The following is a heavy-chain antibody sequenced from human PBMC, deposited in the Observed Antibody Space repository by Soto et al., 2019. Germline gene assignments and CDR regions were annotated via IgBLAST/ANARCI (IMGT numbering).Heavy chain of an antibody. J-gene: IGHJ4*02. CDR2: ISGSGSST. CDR1: GFTFSSDA. D-gene: IGHD6-19*01. CDR3: AKRRSGSGWSNFDF. V-gene: IGHV3-23*01. Sequence: GGSLRLSCAASGFTFSSDAMNWVSKAPGKGLEWVSTISGSGSSTYYADSVKGRFTISRDNSDNTLYLQMNSLRAEDTALYYCAKRRSGSGWSNFDFWGQGTQVTVSS.